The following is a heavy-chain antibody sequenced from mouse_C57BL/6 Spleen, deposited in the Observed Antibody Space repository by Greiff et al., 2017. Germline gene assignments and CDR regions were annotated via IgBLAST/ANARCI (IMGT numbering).Heavy chain of an antibody. J-gene: IGHJ1*03. V-gene: IGHV1-69*01. CDR3: APLLDFDV. D-gene: IGHD2-10*01. Sequence: QVQLQQPGAELVMPGASVKLSCKASGYTFTSYWMHWVKQRPGQGLEWIGEIDPSDSYTNYNQKFKGKSTLTVDKSSSTAYMQLSSLTSEDSAVYYCAPLLDFDVWGTGTTVTGSS. CDR2: IDPSDSYT. CDR1: GYTFTSYW.